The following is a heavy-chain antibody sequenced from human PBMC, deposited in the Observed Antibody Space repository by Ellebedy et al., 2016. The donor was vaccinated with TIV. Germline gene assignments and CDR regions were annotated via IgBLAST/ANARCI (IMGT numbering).Heavy chain of an antibody. Sequence: SETLSLXCAVYGGSFSGYYWSWIRQPPGKGLEWIGEINHSGSTNYNPSLKSRVTISVDTSKNQFSLKLSSVTAADTAVYYCARARNYYYYMDVWGKGTTVTVSS. CDR1: GGSFSGYY. CDR2: INHSGST. J-gene: IGHJ6*03. CDR3: ARARNYYYYMDV. V-gene: IGHV4-34*01.